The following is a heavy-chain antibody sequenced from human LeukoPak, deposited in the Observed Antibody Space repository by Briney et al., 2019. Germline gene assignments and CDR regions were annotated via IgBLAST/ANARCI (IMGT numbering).Heavy chain of an antibody. D-gene: IGHD3-16*01. V-gene: IGHV3-21*01. J-gene: IGHJ6*02. Sequence: GGSLRLSCAASGFTFSDYSMNWVRQAPGKGLGWVSFIGSTSGRYIYYAESVKGRFIISRDNAKNSLYLQMSSLRAEDTAVYYCARHLKPYVDYYGMDVWGQGTTAIVSS. CDR3: ARHLKPYVDYYGMDV. CDR2: IGSTSGRYI. CDR1: GFTFSDYS.